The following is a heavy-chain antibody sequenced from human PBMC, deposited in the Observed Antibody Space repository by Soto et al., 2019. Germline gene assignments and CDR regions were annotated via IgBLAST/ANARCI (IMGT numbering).Heavy chain of an antibody. J-gene: IGHJ3*02. CDR2: IKSKTDGGTT. D-gene: IGHD3-22*01. V-gene: IGHV3-15*01. CDR1: GFTFSNAW. Sequence: GGSLRLSCAASGFTFSNAWMSWVRQAPGKGLEWVGRIKSKTDGGTTDYAAPVKGRFTISRDDSKNTLYLQMNSLKTEDTAVYYCTGYYYDSSGFDIWGQGTMVTVSS. CDR3: TGYYYDSSGFDI.